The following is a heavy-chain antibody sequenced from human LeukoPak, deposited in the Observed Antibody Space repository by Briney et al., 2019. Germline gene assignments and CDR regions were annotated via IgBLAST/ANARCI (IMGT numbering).Heavy chain of an antibody. CDR2: VSSTGSGT. J-gene: IGHJ5*02. V-gene: IGHV3-23*01. CDR1: GFIFSTYG. D-gene: IGHD3-10*01. CDR3: AKDGPLLWFGPTDA. Sequence: GGSLRLSCVASGFIFSTYGMSWVRQAPGEGLEWVAAVSSTGSGTYYPDSLKGRFIISRDNSQNTVFLQMNSLRPEDTAFYFCAKDGPLLWFGPTDAWGKGILVTVSS.